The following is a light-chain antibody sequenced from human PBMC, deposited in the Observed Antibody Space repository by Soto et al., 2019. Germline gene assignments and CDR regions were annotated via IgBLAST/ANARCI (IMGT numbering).Light chain of an antibody. V-gene: IGLV1-51*01. CDR1: SSNIGGNS. Sequence: QSSLRQPPAVSAAPGHKFTISCSGSSSNIGGNSVSWYQQLPGTAPKLLIYDDNKRPSGIPDRFSGSKSGTSATLGITGFQTGDEADHYCGSWDSSLSAYVFGTGTKVTVL. J-gene: IGLJ1*01. CDR3: GSWDSSLSAYV. CDR2: DDN.